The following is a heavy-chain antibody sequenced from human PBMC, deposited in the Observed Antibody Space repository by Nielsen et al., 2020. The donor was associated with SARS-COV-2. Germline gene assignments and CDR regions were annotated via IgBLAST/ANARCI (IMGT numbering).Heavy chain of an antibody. D-gene: IGHD6-13*01. Sequence: SETLSLTCSVANDYIRSSDYYWGWIRQPPGQGLEWIGSIYYSGRTYYNPSLKSRVTISEDPSKNQFSLRLSSVTATDTAVYYCARRRIAADWFDPWGQGTLVTVSS. J-gene: IGHJ5*02. CDR1: NDYIRSSDYY. V-gene: IGHV4-39*01. CDR2: IYYSGRT. CDR3: ARRRIAADWFDP.